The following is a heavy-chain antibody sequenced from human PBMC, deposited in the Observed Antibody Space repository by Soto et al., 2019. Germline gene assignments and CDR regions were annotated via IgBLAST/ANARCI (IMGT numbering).Heavy chain of an antibody. Sequence: GGSLRLSGAASGFTFSSYSINWVRQAPGKGLEWVSSISSSSIYIYYADSVKGRFTISRDNAKNSLYLQMNSLRAEDTAVYYWARDVLRLLEVEWFDPWAQGTLFADSS. CDR1: GFTFSSYS. CDR3: ARDVLRLLEVEWFDP. CDR2: ISSSSIYI. J-gene: IGHJ5*02. D-gene: IGHD3-3*01. V-gene: IGHV3-21*01.